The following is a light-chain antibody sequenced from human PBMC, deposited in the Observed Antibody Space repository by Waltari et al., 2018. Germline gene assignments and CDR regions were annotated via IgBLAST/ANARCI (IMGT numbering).Light chain of an antibody. CDR2: EVN. J-gene: IGLJ1*01. CDR3: CSYAGDSTYV. Sequence: QSALTQPASVSGSPGQSITISCTGTSSDIGSYNLFSWYQQHPGKAPNLIIYEVNRRPSGVSDRFSASKSVNTASLTIAGLQADDEADYYCCSYAGDSTYVFGTGAKVTVL. V-gene: IGLV2-23*02. CDR1: SSDIGSYNL.